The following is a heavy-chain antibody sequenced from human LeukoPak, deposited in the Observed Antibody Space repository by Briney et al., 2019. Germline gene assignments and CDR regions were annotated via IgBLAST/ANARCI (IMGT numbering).Heavy chain of an antibody. CDR3: ARGLVYCSSTSCYTPWFDP. CDR1: GGSFSGYY. CDR2: INHSGST. V-gene: IGHV4-34*01. Sequence: SETLSLTCAVYGGSFSGYYWSWIRQPPGKGLEWIGEINHSGSTNYNPSLKSRVTISVDTSKNQFSLKLSSVTAADTAVYYCARGLVYCSSTSCYTPWFDPWGQGTLVTVSS. J-gene: IGHJ5*02. D-gene: IGHD2-2*02.